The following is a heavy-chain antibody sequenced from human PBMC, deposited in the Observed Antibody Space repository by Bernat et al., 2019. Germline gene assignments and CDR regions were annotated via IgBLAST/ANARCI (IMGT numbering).Heavy chain of an antibody. Sequence: QVQLVESGGGVVQPGRSLRLSCAASGFTFSSYAMHWVRQAPGKGLEWVAVISYDGSNKYYADSVKGRFTICRDNSKNTLYLQMNSLRAEDTAVYYCAREKQWLVVGLEGYFDYWGQGTLVTVSS. J-gene: IGHJ4*02. CDR2: ISYDGSNK. D-gene: IGHD6-19*01. V-gene: IGHV3-30-3*01. CDR3: AREKQWLVVGLEGYFDY. CDR1: GFTFSSYA.